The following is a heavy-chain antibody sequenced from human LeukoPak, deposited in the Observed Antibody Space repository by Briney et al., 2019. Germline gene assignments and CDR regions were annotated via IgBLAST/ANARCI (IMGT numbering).Heavy chain of an antibody. CDR1: GDSISSGDYY. V-gene: IGHV4-61*02. CDR3: ARQDIVVVVAADP. D-gene: IGHD2-15*01. J-gene: IGHJ5*02. Sequence: SETLSLTCTVSGDSISSGDYYWSWIRQPAGKGLEWIGRISSSGSTNYNPSLKSRVTISVDTSKNQFSLKLSSVTAADTAVYYCARQDIVVVVAADPWGQGTLVTVSS. CDR2: ISSSGST.